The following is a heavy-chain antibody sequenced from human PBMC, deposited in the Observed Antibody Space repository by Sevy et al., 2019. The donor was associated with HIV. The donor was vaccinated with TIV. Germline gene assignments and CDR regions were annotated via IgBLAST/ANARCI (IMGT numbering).Heavy chain of an antibody. CDR3: ARPDLSGWYFDF. CDR1: GFTFSSYS. D-gene: IGHD6-19*01. J-gene: IGHJ4*01. V-gene: IGHV3-48*01. CDR2: ISSSSDSSRTL. Sequence: GWSLRLSCVASGFTFSSYSMNLVRQAPGKGLEWVSYISSSSDSSRTLYYADSVKGRFSISRDNAKNSVHLQMTSLRVEDTAVYYCARPDLSGWYFDFWGHGTLVTVSS.